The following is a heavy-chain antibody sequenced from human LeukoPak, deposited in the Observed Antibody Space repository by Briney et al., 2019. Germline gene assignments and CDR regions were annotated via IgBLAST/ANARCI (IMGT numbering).Heavy chain of an antibody. CDR1: GFTFSSYA. D-gene: IGHD3-9*01. Sequence: GGSLRLSCAASGFTFSSYAMSWVRQAPGKGLEWVSAISGSGGSTYYADSVKGRFTISRDNAKNSLYLQMNSLRAEDTAVYYCARVGLMVTINYWGQGTLVTVSS. CDR3: ARVGLMVTINY. V-gene: IGHV3-23*01. J-gene: IGHJ4*02. CDR2: ISGSGGST.